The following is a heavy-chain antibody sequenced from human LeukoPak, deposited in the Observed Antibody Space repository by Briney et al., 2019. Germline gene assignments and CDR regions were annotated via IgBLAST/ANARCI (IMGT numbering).Heavy chain of an antibody. CDR2: IKQDGSEK. CDR3: ARDRWELLSNSYHYCGWTS. J-gene: IGHJ6*02. Sequence: GGSLRLSCAASGFTFSNYWMSWVRQAPGKGLEWVANIKQDGSEKCYVDSVKGRFTISRDNAKNSLYLQMNSLRAEDTAVYYCARDRWELLSNSYHYCGWTSGAKGSRSPSP. D-gene: IGHD2-15*01. V-gene: IGHV3-7*01. CDR1: GFTFSNYW.